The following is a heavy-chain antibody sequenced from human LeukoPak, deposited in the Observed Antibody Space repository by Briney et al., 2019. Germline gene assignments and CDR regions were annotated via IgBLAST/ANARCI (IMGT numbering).Heavy chain of an antibody. J-gene: IGHJ4*02. V-gene: IGHV1-8*01. CDR3: ARGHYGGNRYFDI. CDR1: GYTFRSYE. Sequence: ASVKVSCKASGYTFRSYEINWMRQAHGPGLEWVGWIHTNSGKTGYAQKFQGRVTMTRDTSTETAFMELSSLKFDDTAIFYCARGHYGGNRYFDIWGQGTLVTVSS. CDR2: IHTNSGKT. D-gene: IGHD4-23*01.